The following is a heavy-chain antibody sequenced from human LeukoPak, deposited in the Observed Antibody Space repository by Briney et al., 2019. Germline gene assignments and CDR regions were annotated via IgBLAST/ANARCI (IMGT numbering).Heavy chain of an antibody. V-gene: IGHV3-30-3*01. Sequence: GGSLRLSCAASGFTFSTYDMHWVRQAPGKGLEWVAVISREGGIAYHADSVKGRFTISRDNSKNTLYLQMNSLRADDTAVYYCARHFTTGSIDYWGQGNLVTVSS. D-gene: IGHD3-9*01. J-gene: IGHJ4*02. CDR3: ARHFTTGSIDY. CDR2: ISREGGIA. CDR1: GFTFSTYD.